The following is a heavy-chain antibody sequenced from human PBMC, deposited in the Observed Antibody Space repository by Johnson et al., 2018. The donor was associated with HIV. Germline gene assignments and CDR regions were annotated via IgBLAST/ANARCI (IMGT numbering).Heavy chain of an antibody. CDR2: IKQDGSEK. J-gene: IGHJ3*02. CDR1: GFTFSSYW. CDR3: ARSVSLVRGALDI. D-gene: IGHD2/OR15-2a*01. Sequence: VQLVESGGGLVQPGGSLRLSCAASGFTFSSYWMSWVRQAPGKGLEWVANIKQDGSEKYYVDSVRGRFTISRDNAKNSRYLQMNSLRVDDTAVYYCARSVSLVRGALDIWGQGTMVTVSS. V-gene: IGHV3-7*03.